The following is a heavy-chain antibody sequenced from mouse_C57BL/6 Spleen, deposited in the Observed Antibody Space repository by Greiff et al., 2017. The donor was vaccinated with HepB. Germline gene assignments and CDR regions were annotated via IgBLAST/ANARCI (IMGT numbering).Heavy chain of an antibody. D-gene: IGHD2-2*01. CDR2: ISDGGSYT. J-gene: IGHJ4*01. V-gene: IGHV5-4*01. Sequence: EVQRVESGGGLVKPGGSLKLSCAASGFTFSSYAMSWVRQTPEKRLEWVATISDGGSYTYYPDNVKGRFTISRDNAKNNLYLQMSHLKSEDTALYYCTVDPGFYAMDYWGQGTTVTVSS. CDR3: TVDPGFYAMDY. CDR1: GFTFSSYA.